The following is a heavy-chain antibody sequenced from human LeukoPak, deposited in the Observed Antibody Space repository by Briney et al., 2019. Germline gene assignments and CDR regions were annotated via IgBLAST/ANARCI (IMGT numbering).Heavy chain of an antibody. Sequence: GGSLRLSCAASGFTFTSDRMNSVSQAPGRGLGWVSSISSSSSYIYYADSVKGRFTISRDNAKNSLYLQMNSLRAEDTAVYYCARSGRDGYNFGFDYWGQGTLVTVSS. CDR2: ISSSSSYI. J-gene: IGHJ4*02. V-gene: IGHV3-21*01. CDR1: GFTFTSDR. D-gene: IGHD5-24*01. CDR3: ARSGRDGYNFGFDY.